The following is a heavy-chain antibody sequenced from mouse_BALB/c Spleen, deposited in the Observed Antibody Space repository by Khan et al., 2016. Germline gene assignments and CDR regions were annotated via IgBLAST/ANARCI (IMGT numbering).Heavy chain of an antibody. CDR3: ARDDCAWFGY. V-gene: IGHV1-18*01. CDR2: VNPDNGGT. D-gene: IGHD2-4*01. CDR1: GYSFTGYY. J-gene: IGHJ3*01. Sequence: VQLQQSGPALVKPGASVRISCKSSGYSFTGYYMHWVKQSHGKSLEWIGRVNPDNGGTHYNHPFKDKAIITVDKSTITAYMEFRSLTSEDSAVYYCARDDCAWFGYWGQGTLVTVSA.